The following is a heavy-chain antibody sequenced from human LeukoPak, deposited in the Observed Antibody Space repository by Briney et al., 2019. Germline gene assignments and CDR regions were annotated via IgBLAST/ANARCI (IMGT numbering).Heavy chain of an antibody. CDR1: GGSFSGYY. J-gene: IGHJ3*02. Sequence: PSETLSLTCAVYGGSFSGYYWSWIRQPPGKGLEWIGEINHSGSTNYNPSLKSRVTISVDTSKNQFSLKLSSVTAADTAVYYCARDEIRLGNAFDIWGQGTMVTVSS. CDR3: ARDEIRLGNAFDI. D-gene: IGHD7-27*01. V-gene: IGHV4-34*01. CDR2: INHSGST.